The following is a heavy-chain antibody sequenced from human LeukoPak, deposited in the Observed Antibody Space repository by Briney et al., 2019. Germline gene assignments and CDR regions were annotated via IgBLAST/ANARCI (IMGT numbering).Heavy chain of an antibody. J-gene: IGHJ3*02. Sequence: AGGSLRLSCAASGFTVSSNYMSWVRQAPGKGLEWVSVIYSGGSTYYADSVKGRFTISRDNSKNTLYLQMNSLRAEDTAVYYCARANSSSWYGAFDIWGQGTMVTVSS. CDR2: IYSGGST. D-gene: IGHD6-13*01. CDR1: GFTVSSNY. V-gene: IGHV3-66*01. CDR3: ARANSSSWYGAFDI.